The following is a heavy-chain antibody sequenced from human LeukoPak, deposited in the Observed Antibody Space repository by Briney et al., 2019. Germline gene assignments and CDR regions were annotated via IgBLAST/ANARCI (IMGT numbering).Heavy chain of an antibody. D-gene: IGHD3-22*01. V-gene: IGHV4-30-2*01. CDR2: IYHSGST. J-gene: IGHJ6*02. CDR1: GGSIRSGGYS. CDR3: ARAEYYDSSGYYYYYGMDV. Sequence: PSQTLSLTCAVSGGSIRSGGYSWSWIRQPPGKGLEWIGYIYHSGSTYYNPSLKSRVTISVDRSKNQFSLKLSSVTAADTAVYYCARAEYYDSSGYYYYYGMDVWGQGTTVTVSS.